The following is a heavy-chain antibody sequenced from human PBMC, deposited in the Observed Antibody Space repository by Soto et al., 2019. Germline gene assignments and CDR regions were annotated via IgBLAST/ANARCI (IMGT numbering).Heavy chain of an antibody. CDR3: ARDAPSMYDYKMGGPYYYYMDV. Sequence: GGSLRLSCAASGFTVSSNYMSWVRQAPGKGLEWVSVIYSGGSTYYADSVKGRFTISRDNSKNTLYLQMNSLRAEDTAVYYCARDAPSMYDYKMGGPYYYYMDVWGKGTTVTVSS. D-gene: IGHD4-4*01. CDR1: GFTVSSNY. V-gene: IGHV3-66*01. CDR2: IYSGGST. J-gene: IGHJ6*03.